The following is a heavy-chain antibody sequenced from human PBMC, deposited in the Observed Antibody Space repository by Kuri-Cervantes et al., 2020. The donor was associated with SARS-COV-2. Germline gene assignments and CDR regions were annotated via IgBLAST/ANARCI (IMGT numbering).Heavy chain of an antibody. Sequence: GGSLRLSCAASGFTFSNFGMHWVRQAPGKGLEWVAFIRYDGSNKYYADSVKGRFTISRDNSKNTLYLQMNSLRAEDTAVYYCAKDWGAGQWLEYYYYMDVWGKGTTVTVSS. CDR1: GFTFSNFG. J-gene: IGHJ6*03. CDR3: AKDWGAGQWLEYYYYMDV. D-gene: IGHD6-19*01. V-gene: IGHV3-30*02. CDR2: IRYDGSNK.